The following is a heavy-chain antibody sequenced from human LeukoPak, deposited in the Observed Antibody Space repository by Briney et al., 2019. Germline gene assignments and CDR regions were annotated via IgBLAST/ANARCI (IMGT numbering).Heavy chain of an antibody. CDR3: AKDIYDSSGYYSPSFDY. V-gene: IGHV3-43*01. CDR2: ISWDGGST. D-gene: IGHD3-22*01. Sequence: GGSLRLSCAASGFTFDDYTMHWVRQAPGKGLEWVSLISWDGGSTYYADSVKGRFTISGDNSKNSLYLQMNSLRTEDTALYYCAKDIYDSSGYYSPSFDYWGQGTLVTVSS. CDR1: GFTFDDYT. J-gene: IGHJ4*02.